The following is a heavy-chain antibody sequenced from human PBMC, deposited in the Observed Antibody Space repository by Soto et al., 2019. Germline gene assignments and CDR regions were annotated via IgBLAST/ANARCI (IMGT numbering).Heavy chain of an antibody. J-gene: IGHJ4*02. D-gene: IGHD2-15*01. Sequence: KSSETLSLTCTVSGGSISSYYWSWIRQPPGKGLEWIGYIYYSGSTNYNPSLKSRVTISVDTSKNQFSLKLSSVTAADTAVYYCARDSGGYYFDYWGQGTLVTVSS. V-gene: IGHV4-59*01. CDR3: ARDSGGYYFDY. CDR2: IYYSGST. CDR1: GGSISSYY.